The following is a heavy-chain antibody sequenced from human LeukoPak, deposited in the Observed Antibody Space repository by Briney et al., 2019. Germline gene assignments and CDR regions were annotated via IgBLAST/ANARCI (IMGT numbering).Heavy chain of an antibody. CDR3: ARDQGGYDPNPDDY. J-gene: IGHJ4*02. CDR2: IKQDGSEK. D-gene: IGHD5-12*01. Sequence: GGSLRLSCAASGFTFSSYWMSWVRQAPGKGLEWVANIKQDGSEKYYVDSVKGRFTISRDNAKNSLYLQMNSPRAEDTAVYYCARDQGGYDPNPDDYWGQGTLVTVSS. V-gene: IGHV3-7*01. CDR1: GFTFSSYW.